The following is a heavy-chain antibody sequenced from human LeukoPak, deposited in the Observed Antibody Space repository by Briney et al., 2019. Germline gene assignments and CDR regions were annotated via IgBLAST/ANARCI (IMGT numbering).Heavy chain of an antibody. CDR1: GGSISSSSYY. V-gene: IGHV4-39*07. Sequence: SETLSLTCTVSGGSISSSSYYWGWIRQPPGKGLEWIGSIYYSGSTYYNPSLKSRVTISVDTSKNQFSLKLSSVTAADTAVYYCARVAMLAGSEFYYYYYMDVWGKGTTVTISS. CDR2: IYYSGST. D-gene: IGHD6-19*01. J-gene: IGHJ6*03. CDR3: ARVAMLAGSEFYYYYYMDV.